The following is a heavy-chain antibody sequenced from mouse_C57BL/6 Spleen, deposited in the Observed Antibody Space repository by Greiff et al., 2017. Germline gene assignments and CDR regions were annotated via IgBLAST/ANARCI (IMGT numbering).Heavy chain of an antibody. Sequence: QVQLQQSGPELVKPGASVKISCKASGYAFSSSWMNWVKQRPGTGLEWIGRIFPGGGDTNYNGKFKGKATLTADKSSSTAYMQLSSLTSEVSAVYICASRDYWFAYWGQGTLVTVSA. V-gene: IGHV1-82*01. D-gene: IGHD2-13*01. CDR1: GYAFSSSW. J-gene: IGHJ3*01. CDR3: ASRDYWFAY. CDR2: IFPGGGDT.